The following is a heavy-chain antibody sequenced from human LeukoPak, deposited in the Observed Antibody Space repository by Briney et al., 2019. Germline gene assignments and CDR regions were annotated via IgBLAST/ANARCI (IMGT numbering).Heavy chain of an antibody. J-gene: IGHJ4*02. Sequence: PGGSLRLSCAASGFTVNRDYMFWVRQSPGKGLEWGSVVYNDGRTFYADSLKGRFTISRDDSKNKVVLQINRLRPEETASYFFPRGRPTVSAGSNWGGGTVVIVSS. D-gene: IGHD6-19*01. CDR2: VYNDGRT. CDR3: PRGRPTVSAGSN. V-gene: IGHV3-53*01. CDR1: GFTVNRDY.